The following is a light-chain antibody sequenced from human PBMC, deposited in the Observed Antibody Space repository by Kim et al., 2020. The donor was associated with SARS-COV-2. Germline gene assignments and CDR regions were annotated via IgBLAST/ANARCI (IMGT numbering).Light chain of an antibody. CDR2: QDS. Sequence: VSPGQTASITCSGDKLGDKYACWYQQKPGQSPVLVIYQDSKRPSGIPERFSGSNSGNTASLTISGTQAMDEADYYCQAWDSSTAWVFGGGTKLTVL. CDR1: KLGDKY. J-gene: IGLJ3*02. CDR3: QAWDSSTAWV. V-gene: IGLV3-1*01.